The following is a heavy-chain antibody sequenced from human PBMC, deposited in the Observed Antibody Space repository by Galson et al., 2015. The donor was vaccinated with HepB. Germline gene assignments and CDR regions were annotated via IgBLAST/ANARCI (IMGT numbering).Heavy chain of an antibody. J-gene: IGHJ4*02. CDR3: AKGQGAWLATVDY. CDR1: GFSFSSFG. V-gene: IGHV3-23*01. CDR2: ISGSGGRT. D-gene: IGHD6-19*01. Sequence: SLRLSCAASGFSFSSFGMSWVRQAPGRGLEWVSVISGSGGRTYYADSVKGRLTISRDNSKNTLYLQMNSLRAEDAAVYYCAKGQGAWLATVDYWGQGTLVTVSS.